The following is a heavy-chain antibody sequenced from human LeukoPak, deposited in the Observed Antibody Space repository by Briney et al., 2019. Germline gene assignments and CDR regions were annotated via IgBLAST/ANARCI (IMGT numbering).Heavy chain of an antibody. CDR2: INTNTGNP. Sequence: ASVKVSCKASGYTFTSYAMNWVRRAPGQGLEWMGWINTNTGNPTYAQGFTGRFVFSLDTSVSTAYLQISSLKAEDTAVYYCARESGLLAFRDFDYWGQGTLLTVSS. CDR3: ARESGLLAFRDFDY. CDR1: GYTFTSYA. D-gene: IGHD1-26*01. J-gene: IGHJ4*02. V-gene: IGHV7-4-1*02.